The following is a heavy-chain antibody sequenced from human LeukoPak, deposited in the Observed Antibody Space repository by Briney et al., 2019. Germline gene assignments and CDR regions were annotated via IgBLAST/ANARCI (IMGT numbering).Heavy chain of an antibody. CDR3: ARHSNYGDYYYYYYMDV. CDR1: GYSFTSYW. Sequence: HGESLKISCKGSGYSFTSYWIGWVRQMPGKGLEWMGIIYPGDSDTRYNPSFQGQVTISADKSISTAYLQWSSLKASDTAMYYCARHSNYGDYYYYYYMDVWGKGTTVTVSS. J-gene: IGHJ6*03. V-gene: IGHV5-51*01. D-gene: IGHD4-17*01. CDR2: IYPGDSDT.